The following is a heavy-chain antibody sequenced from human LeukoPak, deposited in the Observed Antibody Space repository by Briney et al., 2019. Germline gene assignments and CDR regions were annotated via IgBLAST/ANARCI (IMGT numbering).Heavy chain of an antibody. CDR1: GGTFSSYA. CDR3: AREIVGALQRENDAFYI. D-gene: IGHD1-26*01. J-gene: IGHJ3*02. Sequence: GSSVKVSCKASGGTFSSYAISWVRQAPGQGLEWMGRIIPIFGTANYAQKFQGRVTITTDKSTSTAYMELSSLRSEDTAVYYCAREIVGALQRENDAFYIWGQGTMVTVSS. CDR2: IIPIFGTA. V-gene: IGHV1-69*05.